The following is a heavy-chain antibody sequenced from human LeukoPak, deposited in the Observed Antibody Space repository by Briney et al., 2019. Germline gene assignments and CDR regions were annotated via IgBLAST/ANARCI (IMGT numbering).Heavy chain of an antibody. CDR3: ARRMDIVVVPAAIGAFDI. Sequence: ASVKVSCKASGYTFTSYAMHWVRQAPGQRLEWMGWIDAGNGNTKYSQKFQGRVTITRDTSASTAYMELSSLRSEDTAVYYCARRMDIVVVPAAIGAFDIWGQGTMVTVSS. CDR2: IDAGNGNT. D-gene: IGHD2-2*03. V-gene: IGHV1-3*01. CDR1: GYTFTSYA. J-gene: IGHJ3*02.